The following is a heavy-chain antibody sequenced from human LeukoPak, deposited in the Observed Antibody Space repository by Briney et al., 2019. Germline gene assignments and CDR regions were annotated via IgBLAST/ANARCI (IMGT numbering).Heavy chain of an antibody. D-gene: IGHD3-16*01. CDR1: GFTFSSYA. J-gene: IGHJ4*02. CDR2: VSGSGDST. Sequence: GGSLRLSCAASGFTFSSYAMSWVRQAPGKGLEWVSTVSGSGDSTWYADSVKGRFAISKDNSKSTLYLQMNSLRAEDTAVYYCAKSPYIASHIDFDYWGQGTLVTVSS. CDR3: AKSPYIASHIDFDY. V-gene: IGHV3-23*01.